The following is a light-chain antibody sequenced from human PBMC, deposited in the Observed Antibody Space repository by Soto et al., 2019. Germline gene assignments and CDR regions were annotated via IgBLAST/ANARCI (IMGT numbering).Light chain of an antibody. CDR3: QKTNSFPFN. Sequence: DIQMTHSPSTLSASVLYIVTITFRASQSVTTWLAWYQQKPGKAPKLLIYKASNLESGLPSRFTGSGSGTDFTLTISSLQPEDFATYYCQKTNSFPFNFGPGTKVDIK. CDR1: QSVTTW. CDR2: KAS. J-gene: IGKJ3*01. V-gene: IGKV1-5*03.